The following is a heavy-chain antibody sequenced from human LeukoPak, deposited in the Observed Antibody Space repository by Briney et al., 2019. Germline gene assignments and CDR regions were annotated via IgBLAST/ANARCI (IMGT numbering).Heavy chain of an antibody. V-gene: IGHV4-4*07. Sequence: SETLSLTCTVSGGSISSYYWRWIRQPAGKGRDWIGRIYTSGSTNYNPSLKSRVTMSVDTSKNQFSLKLSSVTAADTAVYYCARSPAYSSGRYDYWGQGTLVTVSS. D-gene: IGHD6-19*01. J-gene: IGHJ4*02. CDR3: ARSPAYSSGRYDY. CDR1: GGSISSYY. CDR2: IYTSGST.